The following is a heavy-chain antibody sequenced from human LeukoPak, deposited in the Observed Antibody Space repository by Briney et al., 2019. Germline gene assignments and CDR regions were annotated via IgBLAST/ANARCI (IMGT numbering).Heavy chain of an antibody. Sequence: SETLSLTCAVYGGSFSGYYWSWIRQPPGKGLEWIGEINHSGSTNYNPSLKSRVTISVDTSKNQFSLKLSSVAAADTAVYYCARAFSGSYDYWGQGTLVTVSS. CDR1: GGSFSGYY. V-gene: IGHV4-34*01. J-gene: IGHJ4*02. D-gene: IGHD1-26*01. CDR2: INHSGST. CDR3: ARAFSGSYDY.